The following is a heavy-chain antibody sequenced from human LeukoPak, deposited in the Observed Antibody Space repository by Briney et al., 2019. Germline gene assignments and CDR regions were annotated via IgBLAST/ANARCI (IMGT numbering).Heavy chain of an antibody. CDR1: EFTFSTYW. D-gene: IGHD6-19*01. CDR3: AREFNIAVAGIYTGFDI. CDR2: IKEDGSEK. Sequence: GESLRLSCAASEFTFSTYWMSWVRQAPGKGLEWVANIKEDGSEKRYVGPVKGRFTISRDNAKNSLYLQMNSLRADDTAVYYCAREFNIAVAGIYTGFDIWGQGTMVTVSS. J-gene: IGHJ3*02. V-gene: IGHV3-7*03.